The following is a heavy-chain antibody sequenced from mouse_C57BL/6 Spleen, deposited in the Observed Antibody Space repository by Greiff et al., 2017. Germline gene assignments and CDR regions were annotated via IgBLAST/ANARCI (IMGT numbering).Heavy chain of an antibody. V-gene: IGHV1-75*01. J-gene: IGHJ3*01. CDR2: IFPGSGST. Sequence: VKLLESGPELVKPGASVKISCKASGYTFTDYYINWVKQRPGQGLEWIGWIFPGSGSTYYNEKFKGKATLTVDKSSRTAYMLLSSLTSEDSAVYFCARCSSYYSNCGFAYWGQGTLVTVSA. D-gene: IGHD2-5*01. CDR3: ARCSSYYSNCGFAY. CDR1: GYTFTDYY.